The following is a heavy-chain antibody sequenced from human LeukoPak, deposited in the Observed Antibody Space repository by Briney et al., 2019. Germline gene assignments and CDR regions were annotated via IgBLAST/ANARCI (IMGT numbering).Heavy chain of an antibody. Sequence: SETLSLTCTVSGGSISSDSWSWIRQPPGKGLEWIGYISYIGSTNYNPSLKSRVTISIDTPKNQFSLKLNSVTAADTAVYYCARGGLKLELLPARARKSYYFDYWGQGTLVTVSS. D-gene: IGHD1-26*01. CDR1: GGSISSDS. CDR2: ISYIGST. V-gene: IGHV4-59*12. CDR3: ARGGLKLELLPARARKSYYFDY. J-gene: IGHJ4*02.